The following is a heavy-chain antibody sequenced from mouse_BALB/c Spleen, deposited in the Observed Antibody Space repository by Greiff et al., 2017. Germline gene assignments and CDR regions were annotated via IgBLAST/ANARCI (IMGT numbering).Heavy chain of an antibody. V-gene: IGHV5-4*02. CDR3: ARDGGDALFAY. J-gene: IGHJ3*01. CDR2: ISDGGSYT. D-gene: IGHD2-13*01. CDR1: GFTFSDYY. Sequence: EVQLVESGGGLVKPGGSLKLSCAASGFTFSDYYMHWVRQTPEKRLEWVASISDGGSYTYYPDSVKGRFTISRDNAKNNLYLQMSSLKSEDTAMYYCARDGGDALFAYWGKETLVTVSA.